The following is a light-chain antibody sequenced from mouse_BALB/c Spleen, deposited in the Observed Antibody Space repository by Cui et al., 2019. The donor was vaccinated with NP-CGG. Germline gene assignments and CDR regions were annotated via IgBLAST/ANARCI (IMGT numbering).Light chain of an antibody. CDR2: GTN. V-gene: IGLV1*01. J-gene: IGLJ1*01. CDR3: ALWYSNHWV. Sequence: QAVVTQESALTTYPGETVTLTCRSSTGAVTTSNYANWVQEKPDHLFTGLIGGTNNRAPGVPARFSGSLIGDKAALIITGAQTEDEAIYFCALWYSNHWVFGGGTKLTVL. CDR1: TGAVTTSNY.